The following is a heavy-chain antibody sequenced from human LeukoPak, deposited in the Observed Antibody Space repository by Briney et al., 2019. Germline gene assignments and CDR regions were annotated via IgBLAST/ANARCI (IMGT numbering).Heavy chain of an antibody. V-gene: IGHV3-48*02. CDR3: AGAFGLTDY. CDR2: ISSSSSTI. J-gene: IGHJ4*02. Sequence: GGSLRLSCAASGFTVSSYSMNWVRQAPGKGLEWVSYISSSSSTIYYADSVKGGFIISRDNAKTSLYLQMNSLRDEDTALYYCAGAFGLTDYWGQGTLVTVSS. CDR1: GFTVSSYS. D-gene: IGHD3/OR15-3a*01.